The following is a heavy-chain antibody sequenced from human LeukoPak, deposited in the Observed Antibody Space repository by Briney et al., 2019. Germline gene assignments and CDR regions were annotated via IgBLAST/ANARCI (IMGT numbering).Heavy chain of an antibody. Sequence: GGSLRLSCAASGFSFSSWSMSWVRQAPGKRLEWVANMKEDGSGIYYVDSVQGRFTISRDNAKSSVYLQMNSLRGEDTAVYYCARENWGRFDYWGQGTLVTVSS. CDR1: GFSFSSWS. V-gene: IGHV3-7*01. CDR2: MKEDGSGI. J-gene: IGHJ4*02. CDR3: ARENWGRFDY. D-gene: IGHD7-27*01.